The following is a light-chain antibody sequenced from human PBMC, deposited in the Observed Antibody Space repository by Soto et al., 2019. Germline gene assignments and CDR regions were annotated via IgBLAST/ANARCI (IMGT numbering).Light chain of an antibody. J-gene: IGKJ1*01. CDR3: QQSYSTPPSWT. CDR1: QSISSY. V-gene: IGKV1-39*01. CDR2: AAS. Sequence: DIQMPQSPSSLSASVGDRVTITCRASQSISSYLNWYQQKPGKAPKLLIYAASSLQSGVPSRFSGSGSGTDFTLTISSLQPEDFATYYCQQSYSTPPSWTFGQGTKVDI.